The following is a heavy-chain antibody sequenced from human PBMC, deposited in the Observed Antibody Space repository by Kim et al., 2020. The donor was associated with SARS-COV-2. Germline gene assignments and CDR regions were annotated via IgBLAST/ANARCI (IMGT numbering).Heavy chain of an antibody. D-gene: IGHD6-13*01. CDR1: GDSVSSNSAA. V-gene: IGHV6-1*01. CDR2: TYYRSKWYN. CDR3: ARDGIAAAGTYYYYYYGMDV. J-gene: IGHJ6*02. Sequence: SQTLSLTCAISGDSVSSNSAAWNWIRQSPSRGLEWLGRTYYRSKWYNDYAVSVKSRITINPDTSKNQFSLQLNSVTPEDTAVYYCARDGIAAAGTYYYYYYGMDVWGQGTTVTVSS.